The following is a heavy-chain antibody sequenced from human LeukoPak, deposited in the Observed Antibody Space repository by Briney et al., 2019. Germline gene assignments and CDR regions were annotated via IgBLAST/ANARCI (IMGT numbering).Heavy chain of an antibody. CDR2: IYYSGST. CDR3: ARDSYGSSGYYYVSDY. D-gene: IGHD3-22*01. Sequence: SETLSLTCTVSGGSISSYYWSWIRQPPGKGLEWIGYIYYSGSTSYNPSLKSRVTMLVDTSKKQFSLKLSSVTAADTAVYYCARDSYGSSGYYYVSDYWGQGTLVTVSS. V-gene: IGHV4-59*01. CDR1: GGSISSYY. J-gene: IGHJ4*02.